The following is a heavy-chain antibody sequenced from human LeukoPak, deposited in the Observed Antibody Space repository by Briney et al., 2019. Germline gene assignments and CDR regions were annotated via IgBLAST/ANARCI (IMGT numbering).Heavy chain of an antibody. D-gene: IGHD1-26*01. Sequence: GGSLRLSCAASGFTFHAFEMHWVRQAPGKGLEWVSLIKSDGGKTDYADSVRGRFTISRDNGKNSLYLQMNSLRSEDTALYYCATWALYHGSDVWGQGTTVTVSS. CDR3: ATWALYHGSDV. J-gene: IGHJ6*02. V-gene: IGHV3-43*02. CDR2: IKSDGGKT. CDR1: GFTFHAFE.